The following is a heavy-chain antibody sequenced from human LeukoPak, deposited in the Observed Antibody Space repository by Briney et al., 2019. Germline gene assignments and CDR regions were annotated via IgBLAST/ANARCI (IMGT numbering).Heavy chain of an antibody. J-gene: IGHJ4*02. V-gene: IGHV3-30*14. CDR3: ARGPSGYHNT. Sequence: PGGSLRLSCAASGFTFSSYAMHWVRQAPGKGLEWVAVIPYDGSNKYYADSVKGRFTITRDNSKNPLYLQMNSLRAEDTAVYYCARGPSGYHNTGGQGTLVTVSS. D-gene: IGHD5-12*01. CDR1: GFTFSSYA. CDR2: IPYDGSNK.